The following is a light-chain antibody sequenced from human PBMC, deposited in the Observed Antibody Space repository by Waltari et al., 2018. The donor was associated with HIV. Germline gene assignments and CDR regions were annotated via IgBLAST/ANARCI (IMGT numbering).Light chain of an antibody. J-gene: IGLJ1*01. CDR3: SSRTSSTTFYV. CDR1: SSDVGAFHY. CDR2: EVS. Sequence: QSALTQPASVSGFPGQSITFSCTGTSSDVGAFHYVSWYQQHPGKVPKLMIYEVSNRPSGVSNRFSGSKSGNTASLTISGLQAEDEADYYCSSRTSSTTFYVFGTGTKVTVL. V-gene: IGLV2-14*01.